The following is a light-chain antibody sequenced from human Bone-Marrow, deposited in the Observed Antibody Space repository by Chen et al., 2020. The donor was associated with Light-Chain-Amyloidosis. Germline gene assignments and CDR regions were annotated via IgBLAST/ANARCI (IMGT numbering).Light chain of an antibody. J-gene: IGLJ3*02. CDR1: RSDVGGYNY. CDR2: EVT. CDR3: SSFTSSNTWV. V-gene: IGLV2-14*01. Sequence: QSALTQPASVSGSPGQSITVSCTGTRSDVGGYNYVSWYQQHPGKAPKLILYEVTNRPSGVSNRFSGSKSGNTASLTISGLQAEDEADYYCSSFTSSNTWVFGGGTKLTVL.